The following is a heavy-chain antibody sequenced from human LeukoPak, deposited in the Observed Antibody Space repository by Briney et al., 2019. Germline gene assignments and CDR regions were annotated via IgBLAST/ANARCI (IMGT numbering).Heavy chain of an antibody. CDR1: GFTFSSYA. Sequence: GGSLRLSCAASGFTFSSYAMSWVRQAPGKGLEWVSAISGSGGSTYYADSVKGRFTISRDNSKNTLYPQMNSLRAEDTAVYYCAKVAAPYYDILTGYYYYYYYMDVWGKGTTVTVSS. CDR3: AKVAAPYYDILTGYYYYYYYMDV. D-gene: IGHD3-9*01. CDR2: ISGSGGST. J-gene: IGHJ6*03. V-gene: IGHV3-23*01.